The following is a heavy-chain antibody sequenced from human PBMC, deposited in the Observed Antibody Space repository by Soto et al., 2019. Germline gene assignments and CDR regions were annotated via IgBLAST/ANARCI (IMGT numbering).Heavy chain of an antibody. CDR3: ARSPDSSGYYPRWYYYGMDV. CDR2: IYHSGST. Sequence: QVQLQESGPGLVKPSGTLSLTCAVSGGSISSSNWWSWVRQPPGKRLEWIGEIYHSGSTNYNPSLKSRVTISVDKSKNQFSLKLSSVTAADTAVYYCARSPDSSGYYPRWYYYGMDVWGQGTTVTVSS. D-gene: IGHD3-22*01. CDR1: GGSISSSNW. J-gene: IGHJ6*02. V-gene: IGHV4-4*02.